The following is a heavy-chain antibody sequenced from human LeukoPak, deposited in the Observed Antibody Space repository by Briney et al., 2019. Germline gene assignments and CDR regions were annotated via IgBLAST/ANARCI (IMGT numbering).Heavy chain of an antibody. CDR1: GGSISSYY. D-gene: IGHD2-2*01. V-gene: IGHV4-59*08. CDR3: ASGRKLIEYCSSTSCYEDYWYFDL. J-gene: IGHJ2*01. CDR2: IYYSGST. Sequence: SETLSLTCTVSGGSISSYYWSWIRQPPGKGLEWIGYIYYSGSTNYNPSLKSRVTISVDTSKNQFSLKLSSVTAADTAVYYCASGRKLIEYCSSTSCYEDYWYFDLWGRGTLVTVSS.